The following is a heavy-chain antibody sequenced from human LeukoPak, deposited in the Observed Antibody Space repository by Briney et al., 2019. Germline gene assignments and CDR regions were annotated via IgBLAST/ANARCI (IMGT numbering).Heavy chain of an antibody. Sequence: PGGSLRLSCAASGFTFDVYGISWVRQAPGKGLEWVSGVNWNGDSTNYADSVKGRFTISRDNAKNSLYLQMNSLRAEDTAVYYCARDRNTDFWSGYYTNYFDYWGQGTLVTVSS. CDR3: ARDRNTDFWSGYYTNYFDY. D-gene: IGHD3-3*01. CDR1: GFTFDVYG. V-gene: IGHV3-20*04. J-gene: IGHJ4*02. CDR2: VNWNGDST.